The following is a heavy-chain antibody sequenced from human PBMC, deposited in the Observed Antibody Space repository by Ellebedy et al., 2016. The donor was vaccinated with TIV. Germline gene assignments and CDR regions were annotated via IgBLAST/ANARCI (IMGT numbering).Heavy chain of an antibody. Sequence: GESLKISCEGSGYSFTSYWIGWVRQMPGKGLEWMGIIYPGDSDTRYSPSLQGQVTISADKSISTAYLQWSSLKASDTAMYYCARRVGEVGPGPHWYNWFDPWGQGTLVTVSS. CDR2: IYPGDSDT. J-gene: IGHJ5*02. CDR1: GYSFTSYW. CDR3: ARRVGEVGPGPHWYNWFDP. D-gene: IGHD3-16*01. V-gene: IGHV5-51*01.